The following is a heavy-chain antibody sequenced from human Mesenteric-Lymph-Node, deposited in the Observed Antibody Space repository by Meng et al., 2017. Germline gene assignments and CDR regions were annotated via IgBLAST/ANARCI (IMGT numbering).Heavy chain of an antibody. CDR1: SHSFTSYA. CDR3: ARMTYYGSGTYV. Sequence: QVQLVHSGAEVKKPGASVMFSCKASSHSFTSYAISWVRQAPGQGLEWMGWISAYDGNTNYARNFQGRVTMTTDTSTSTAYMELRSLISDDTAVYYCARMTYYGSGTYVWGQGTLVTVSS. J-gene: IGHJ4*02. CDR2: ISAYDGNT. V-gene: IGHV1-18*01. D-gene: IGHD3-10*01.